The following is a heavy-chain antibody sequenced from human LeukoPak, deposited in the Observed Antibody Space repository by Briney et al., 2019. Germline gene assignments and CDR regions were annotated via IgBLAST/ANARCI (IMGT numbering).Heavy chain of an antibody. J-gene: IGHJ4*02. CDR1: GFTFSSYS. V-gene: IGHV3-48*01. D-gene: IGHD3-22*01. CDR3: ARGPSYYDSSGYRRLDY. Sequence: PGGSLRLSCAASGFTFSSYSMNWVRQAPGKGLEWVSYISSSSSTIYYADSVKGRFTISRDNAKNSLYLQMNSLRAEDTAVYYCARGPSYYDSSGYRRLDYWGQGTLVTVSS. CDR2: ISSSSSTI.